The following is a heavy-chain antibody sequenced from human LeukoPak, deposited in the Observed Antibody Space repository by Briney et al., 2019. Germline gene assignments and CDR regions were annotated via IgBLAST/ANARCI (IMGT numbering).Heavy chain of an antibody. CDR3: ARAGYYDSSGYPYYFDY. CDR2: IYSGGST. J-gene: IGHJ4*02. D-gene: IGHD3-22*01. CDR1: GFTVSSNY. Sequence: PGGSLRLSRAASGFTVSSNYMSWVRQAPGKGLEWVSVIYSGGSTYYADSVKGRFTISRDNSKNTLYLQMNSLRAEDTAVYYCARAGYYDSSGYPYYFDYWGQGTLVTVSS. V-gene: IGHV3-53*01.